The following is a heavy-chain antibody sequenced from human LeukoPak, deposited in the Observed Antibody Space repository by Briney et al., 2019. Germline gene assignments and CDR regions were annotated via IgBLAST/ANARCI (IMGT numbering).Heavy chain of an antibody. CDR2: IYYSGST. D-gene: IGHD3-22*01. J-gene: IGHJ5*02. V-gene: IGHV4-59*01. Sequence: SETLSLTCTVSGGSISSYYWGWIRQPPGKGLEWIGYIYYSGSTNYNPSLKSRVTISVDTSKNQFSLKLSSVTAADTAVYYCARVTYYYDSSGYSWFDPWGQGTLVTVSS. CDR1: GGSISSYY. CDR3: ARVTYYYDSSGYSWFDP.